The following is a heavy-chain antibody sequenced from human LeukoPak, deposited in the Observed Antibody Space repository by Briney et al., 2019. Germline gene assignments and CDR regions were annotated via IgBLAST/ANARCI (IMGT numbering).Heavy chain of an antibody. CDR1: GGSMSSHF. Sequence: PSEALSLTCAVSGGSMSSHFCSWIRQPPGRGLEWIGYISYSGSTNYNASLKTRVTMSVEPSKNQYSLKLSSVTAADTAVYYCARDRVDSQGTAIDIWGQGTMVTVSS. D-gene: IGHD1-1*01. CDR3: ARDRVDSQGTAIDI. V-gene: IGHV4-59*11. J-gene: IGHJ3*02. CDR2: ISYSGST.